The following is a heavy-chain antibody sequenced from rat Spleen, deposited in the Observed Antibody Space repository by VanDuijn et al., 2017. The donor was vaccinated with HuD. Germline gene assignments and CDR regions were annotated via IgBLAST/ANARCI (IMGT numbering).Heavy chain of an antibody. CDR1: GHSIPSSYR. J-gene: IGHJ3*01. CDR3: ARSEGTHYYLPFAD. CDR2: ITSAGNT. D-gene: IGHD1-12*02. Sequence: EVQLQESGPGLVKPSQSLSLTCSVSGHSIPSSYRWNWIRKFPGNKLEWMGYITSAGNTIYNPSLKSRISISRDTSKNQFFLQLNSLSTEDTATYYCARSEGTHYYLPFADWGQGSLVTVSS. V-gene: IGHV3-3*01.